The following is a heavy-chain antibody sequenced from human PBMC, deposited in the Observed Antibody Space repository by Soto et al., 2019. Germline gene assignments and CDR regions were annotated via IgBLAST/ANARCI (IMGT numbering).Heavy chain of an antibody. CDR1: GYTFTSYG. V-gene: IGHV1-18*01. J-gene: IGHJ4*02. CDR3: ALDGGYFVNY. D-gene: IGHD2-21*02. Sequence: QVQLVQSGAEVKKPGASVKVSCKASGYTFTSYGISWVRQAPGQGLEWMGWISAYNGNTNYAQKDQGRVTMTTDTSTSRAYMGLMSLRSAVTAVYYSALDGGYFVNYGGQGTLVTVSS. CDR2: ISAYNGNT.